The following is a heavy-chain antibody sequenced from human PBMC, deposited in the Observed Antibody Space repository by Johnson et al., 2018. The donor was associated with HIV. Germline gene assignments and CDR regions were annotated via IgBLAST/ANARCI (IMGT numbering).Heavy chain of an antibody. J-gene: IGHJ3*02. D-gene: IGHD6-19*01. CDR1: GFTFSSYW. V-gene: IGHV3-7*02. Sequence: VQLVESGGGLVQPGGSLRLSCAASGFTFSSYWMSWVRQAPGKGLEWVANIKQDGSTNYANSVKGRFTISRDNSKNTLDLQMNSLRAEDTAVYYCAKALARYSSGWHDAFDIWGQGTMVTVSS. CDR3: AKALARYSSGWHDAFDI. CDR2: IKQDGST.